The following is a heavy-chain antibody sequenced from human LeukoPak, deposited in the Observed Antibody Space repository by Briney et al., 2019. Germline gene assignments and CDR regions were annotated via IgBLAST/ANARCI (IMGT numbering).Heavy chain of an antibody. Sequence: PGGSLRLSCSASGFTFSSYAMHWVRQAPGKGLEYVSAISSNGGSTYYADSVKGRFTISRDNSKNTLYLQMSSLRAEDTAVYYCVIHDLGSGWYYYHYGMDVWGQGTTVTVSS. V-gene: IGHV3-64D*06. CDR1: GFTFSSYA. J-gene: IGHJ6*02. CDR3: VIHDLGSGWYYYHYGMDV. CDR2: ISSNGGST. D-gene: IGHD6-19*01.